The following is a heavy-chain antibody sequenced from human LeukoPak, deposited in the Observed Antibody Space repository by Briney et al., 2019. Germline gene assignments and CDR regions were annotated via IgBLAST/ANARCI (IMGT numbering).Heavy chain of an antibody. Sequence: SETLSLTCTVSGGSISSYYWGWIRQPPGKGLEWIGSIYHSGSTYYNPSLKSRVTISVDTSKNQFSLKLSSVTAADTAVYYCATSSGSYWKIYYFDYWGQGTLVTVSS. CDR1: GGSISSYY. D-gene: IGHD1-26*01. V-gene: IGHV4-38-2*02. CDR3: ATSSGSYWKIYYFDY. J-gene: IGHJ4*02. CDR2: IYHSGST.